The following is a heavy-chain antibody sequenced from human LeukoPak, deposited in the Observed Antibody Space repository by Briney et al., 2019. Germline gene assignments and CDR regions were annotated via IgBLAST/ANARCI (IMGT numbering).Heavy chain of an antibody. CDR1: GFTFSSYG. CDR3: ATRRDGYNFDY. Sequence: PGGSLRLSCAASGFTFSSYGMHWVRQAPGKGLEWVAVISYVGSNKYYADSVKGRFTISRDNSKNTLYLQMNSLRAEDTAVYYCATRRDGYNFDYWGQGTLVTVSS. V-gene: IGHV3-30*03. CDR2: ISYVGSNK. J-gene: IGHJ4*02. D-gene: IGHD5-24*01.